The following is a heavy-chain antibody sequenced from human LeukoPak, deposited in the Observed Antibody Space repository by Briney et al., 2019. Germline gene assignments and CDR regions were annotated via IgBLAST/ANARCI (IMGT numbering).Heavy chain of an antibody. D-gene: IGHD3-3*01. CDR1: GYTLTELS. Sequence: ASVKVSCKVSGYTLTELSMHWVRQAPGKGLEWMGGFDPEDGETIYAQKFQGRVTMTEDTSTDTASMELSSLRSEDTAVYYCATDPRLSSGAFDYWGQGTPVTVSS. V-gene: IGHV1-24*01. CDR2: FDPEDGET. J-gene: IGHJ4*02. CDR3: ATDPRLSSGAFDY.